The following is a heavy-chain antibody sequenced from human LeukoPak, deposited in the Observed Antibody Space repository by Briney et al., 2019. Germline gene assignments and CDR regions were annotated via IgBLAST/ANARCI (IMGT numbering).Heavy chain of an antibody. Sequence: SETLSLTCTVSGDSISSYYWSWIRQPPGKGLEWIGYIYTSGGTNYIPSLKGRVTISIDTSKNQFSLKLSSVTAAGSAVYYCARLTRLSTSPDRYYLDYWGQGTLVTVSS. J-gene: IGHJ4*02. D-gene: IGHD6-6*01. CDR2: IYTSGGT. CDR1: GDSISSYY. CDR3: ARLTRLSTSPDRYYLDY. V-gene: IGHV4-4*09.